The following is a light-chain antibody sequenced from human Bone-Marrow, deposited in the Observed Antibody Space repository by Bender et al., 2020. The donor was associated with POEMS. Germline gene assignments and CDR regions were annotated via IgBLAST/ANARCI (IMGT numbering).Light chain of an antibody. V-gene: IGLV2-23*02. J-gene: IGLJ2*01. CDR1: NSDVGSYDL. Sequence: QSALTQTASVSGSPGRSTTISCSGTNSDVGSYDLVSWYQHHPGKAPKLILYGVSKRPSGVSNRFSGSKSGNTASLTISGLQAEDEAVYYCSSFADANTFVFGGGTKLTVL. CDR2: GVS. CDR3: SSFADANTFV.